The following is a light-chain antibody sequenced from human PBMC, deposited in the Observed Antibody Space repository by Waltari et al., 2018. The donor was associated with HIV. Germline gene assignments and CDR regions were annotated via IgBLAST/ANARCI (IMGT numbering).Light chain of an antibody. CDR2: KDT. V-gene: IGLV3-25*03. CDR1: VLSMQY. J-gene: IGLJ3*02. CDR3: QSADTRNTYPPRV. Sequence: SYELTQPPSVSVSPGQTARIPCSGHVLSMQYASWYHQKPGQAPVLVIYKDTKRPAGIPERFSGTSSGKTVTLTISGVQAEDEGDYYCQSADTRNTYPPRVFGGGTRLTVL.